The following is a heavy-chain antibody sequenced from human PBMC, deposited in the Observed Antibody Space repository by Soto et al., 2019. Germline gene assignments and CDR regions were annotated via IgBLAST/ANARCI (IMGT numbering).Heavy chain of an antibody. J-gene: IGHJ3*02. Sequence: QVQLQESGPGLVKPSQTLSLACTVSGGSISSGGYYWSWIRQHPGKGLEWIGYIYYLGSTYYNPSRNNRVTISVDTPKRQCPLKLSSVYAGDTALYYSARFYLVRRVMSTFDIWGHGTRVTVS. CDR3: ARFYLVRRVMSTFDI. CDR1: GGSISSGGYY. CDR2: IYYLGST. D-gene: IGHD3-10*01. V-gene: IGHV4-31*03.